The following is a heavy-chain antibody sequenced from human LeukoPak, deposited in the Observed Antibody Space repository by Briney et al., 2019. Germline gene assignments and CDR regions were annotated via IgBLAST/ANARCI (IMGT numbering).Heavy chain of an antibody. CDR3: ARVRTIAAAGTGSVGYYYYGMDV. V-gene: IGHV4-59*01. D-gene: IGHD6-13*01. CDR1: GGSISSYY. J-gene: IGHJ6*02. CDR2: IYYSGST. Sequence: PSETLSLTCTVSGGSISSYYWSWIRQPPGKGLEWIGYIYYSGSTNYNPSLKSRVTISVDTSKNQFSLKLSSVTAADTAVYYCARVRTIAAAGTGSVGYYYYGMDVWGQGTTVTVSS.